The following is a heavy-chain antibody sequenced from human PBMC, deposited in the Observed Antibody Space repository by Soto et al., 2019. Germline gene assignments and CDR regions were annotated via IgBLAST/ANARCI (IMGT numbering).Heavy chain of an antibody. CDR3: ARVSSWSVAFDY. CDR2: INHSGST. CDR1: GGSFSDYS. Sequence: SETLSLTCAVYGGSFSDYSWTWIRQPPGKGLEWIGEINHSGSTNYNPSLKSRVTISVDTSKNQFSLKLSSVTAADTAVYYCARVSSWSVAFDYWGQGTLVTVSS. J-gene: IGHJ4*02. V-gene: IGHV4-34*01. D-gene: IGHD6-13*01.